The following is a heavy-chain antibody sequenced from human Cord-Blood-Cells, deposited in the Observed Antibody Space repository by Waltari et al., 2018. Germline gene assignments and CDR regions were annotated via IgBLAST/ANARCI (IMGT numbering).Heavy chain of an antibody. CDR3: ARVGDGYNPVDY. CDR2: ISYDGSNK. V-gene: IGHV3-30-3*01. J-gene: IGHJ4*02. D-gene: IGHD5-12*01. CDR1: GLTFSSYA. Sequence: QVQLVESGGGVVQPGRSLRLSCAASGLTFSSYAMHWVRQAPGKGLEWVAVISYDGSNKYYADSVKGRFTISRDNSKNTLYLQMNSLRAEDTAVYYCARVGDGYNPVDYWGQGTLVTVSS.